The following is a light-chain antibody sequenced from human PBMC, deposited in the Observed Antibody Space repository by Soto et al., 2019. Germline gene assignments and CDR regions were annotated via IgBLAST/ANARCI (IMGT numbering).Light chain of an antibody. V-gene: IGLV2-23*01. Sequence: QSVRAHPAYASGSPGQSITISCTGTSGFVGSFSLVSWYQQHPGKSPKVMISEGHRRPSGVPDRFSGSTSVNSASLTISGLQADEEADYYCCLYIGANNYVFGTGTKVTAL. CDR3: CLYIGANNYV. CDR1: SGFVGSFSL. J-gene: IGLJ1*01. CDR2: EGH.